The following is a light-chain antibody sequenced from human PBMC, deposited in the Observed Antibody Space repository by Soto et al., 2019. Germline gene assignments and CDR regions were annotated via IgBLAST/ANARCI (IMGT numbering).Light chain of an antibody. CDR3: QQYDNLPLT. CDR1: QYISSY. J-gene: IGKJ3*01. V-gene: IGKV1-33*01. CDR2: DAS. Sequence: DIQMTQSPSSLSASVGDRVTITCQASQYISSYLNWYQQKPGKAPKLLIYDASNLETGVPSRFRGSGFWKEFTFTISSLQPEDIATYYCQQYDNLPLTFGPGTKVDIK.